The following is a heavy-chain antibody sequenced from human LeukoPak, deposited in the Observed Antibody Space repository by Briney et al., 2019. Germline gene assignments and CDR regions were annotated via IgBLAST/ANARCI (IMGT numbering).Heavy chain of an antibody. V-gene: IGHV1-8*01. CDR2: MNPNSGNT. D-gene: IGHD2-2*02. CDR3: ARDKSYCSSTSCDSNWFDP. J-gene: IGHJ5*02. CDR1: GYTFTSYD. Sequence: ASVKVSCKASGYTFTSYDINWVRQATGQGLEWMGWMNPNSGNTGYAQKFQGRVTVTRDTSTSTAYMELSSLRSEDTAVYYCARDKSYCSSTSCDSNWFDPWGQGTLVTVSS.